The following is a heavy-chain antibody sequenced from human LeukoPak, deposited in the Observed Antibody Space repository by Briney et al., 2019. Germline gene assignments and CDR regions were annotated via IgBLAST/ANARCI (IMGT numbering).Heavy chain of an antibody. V-gene: IGHV4-30-2*01. Sequence: SQTLSLTCAVSGGSISSGGYSWSWIRQPPGTGLEWLGYIYHSGSTYYNPSLKSRVTISVDRSKNQFSLKLSSVTAADAAVYYCARSSTSRKNYYYYGMDVWGQGTTVTVSS. CDR2: IYHSGST. CDR1: GGSISSGGYS. D-gene: IGHD2-2*01. J-gene: IGHJ6*02. CDR3: ARSSTSRKNYYYYGMDV.